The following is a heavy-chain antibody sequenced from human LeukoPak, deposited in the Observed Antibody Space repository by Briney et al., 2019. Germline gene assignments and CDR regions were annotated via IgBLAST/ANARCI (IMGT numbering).Heavy chain of an antibody. D-gene: IGHD6-19*01. J-gene: IGHJ4*02. Sequence: ETLSLTCTVSGGSISSGSYYWSWIRQPAGKGLEWVANIKEDGSEKYYVDSVKGRFTISRDNAKNSLYLQMNSLRAEDTAVYYCARGGGWYFDYWGQGTLVTVSS. CDR1: GGSISSGSYY. V-gene: IGHV3-7*01. CDR3: ARGGGWYFDY. CDR2: IKEDGSEK.